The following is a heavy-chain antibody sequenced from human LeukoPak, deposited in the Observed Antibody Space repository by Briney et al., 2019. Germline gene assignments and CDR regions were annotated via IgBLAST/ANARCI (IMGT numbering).Heavy chain of an antibody. D-gene: IGHD3-22*01. V-gene: IGHV4-39*01. J-gene: IGHJ4*02. CDR3: ARLENYYDSSGYYYEYYFDY. CDR2: IYYSGST. CDR1: GGSISSSSYY. Sequence: SETLSLTCTVSGGSISSSSYYWGWIRQPPGKGLEWIGSIYYSGSTYYNPSLKSRVTISVDTSKNQFSLKLSSVTAADTAVYYCARLENYYDSSGYYYEYYFDYWGREPWSPSPQ.